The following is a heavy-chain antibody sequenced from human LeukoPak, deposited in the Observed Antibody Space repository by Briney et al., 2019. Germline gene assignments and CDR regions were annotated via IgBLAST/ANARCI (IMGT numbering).Heavy chain of an antibody. Sequence: GRSLRLSCAASGFTFSSYGMHWVRQAPGKGLEWVANIKQDGSEKYYLDSVKGRFTISRDNAKNSLFLQMNSLRAEDTAMYYCATDSRSCRYWGQGTLVTVSS. CDR3: ATDSRSCRY. CDR1: GFTFSSYG. J-gene: IGHJ4*02. CDR2: IKQDGSEK. V-gene: IGHV3-7*03.